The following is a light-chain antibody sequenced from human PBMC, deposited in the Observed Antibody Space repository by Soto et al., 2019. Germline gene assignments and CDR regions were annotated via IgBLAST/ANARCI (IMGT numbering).Light chain of an antibody. CDR1: QSLLHSNGFNY. V-gene: IGKV2-28*01. CDR3: MQALQTPFT. Sequence: DIVMTQSPLSLPVTPGEPASISCRSSQSLLHSNGFNYLDWYVQKRGQSPQLLIYLGSNRASGVPDRFSGSGSGTDFTLKISRVEAEDVGVYYCMQALQTPFTFGPGTKVDIK. CDR2: LGS. J-gene: IGKJ3*01.